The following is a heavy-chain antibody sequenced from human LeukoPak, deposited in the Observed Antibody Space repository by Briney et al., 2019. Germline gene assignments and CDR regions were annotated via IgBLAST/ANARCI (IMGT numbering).Heavy chain of an antibody. CDR2: MHYSGTT. CDR3: AATDIAAAGTWLDP. V-gene: IGHV4-59*01. D-gene: IGHD6-13*01. Sequence: PSETLSLTCTFSGGSISSYYWSWIRQPPGKGLEWLGYMHYSGTTNYNPALKSRVTISVDTSKNQFSLKLSSVTAADTAVYYCAATDIAAAGTWLDPWGQGTLVTVSS. CDR1: GGSISSYY. J-gene: IGHJ5*02.